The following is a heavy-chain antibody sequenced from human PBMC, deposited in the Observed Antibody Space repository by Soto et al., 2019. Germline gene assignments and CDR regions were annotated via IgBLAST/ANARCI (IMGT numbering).Heavy chain of an antibody. CDR1: GGSISSYY. CDR2: IYYSGST. J-gene: IGHJ4*02. Sequence: QVQLQESGPGLVKPSETLSLTCTVSGGSISSYYWSWIRQPPGKGLEWIGYIYYSGSTNYNPSLTSRVTISVDTSKNQFSLKLSSVTAADTAVYYCARGVVGATESDYWGQGTLVTVSS. D-gene: IGHD1-26*01. V-gene: IGHV4-59*01. CDR3: ARGVVGATESDY.